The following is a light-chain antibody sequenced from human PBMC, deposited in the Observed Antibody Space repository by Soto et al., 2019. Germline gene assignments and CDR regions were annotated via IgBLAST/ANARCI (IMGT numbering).Light chain of an antibody. CDR3: QQRNDWQVT. Sequence: EIVMTQSPATLSVSPGERATLSCRASQSVSSNLAWYQQKPGQAPRLLIYGTSTRAGGVPARFSGSGSGTDFTLTISSLEPDDFAVYYCQQRNDWQVTFGQGTRLEIK. CDR1: QSVSSN. CDR2: GTS. V-gene: IGKV3-15*01. J-gene: IGKJ5*01.